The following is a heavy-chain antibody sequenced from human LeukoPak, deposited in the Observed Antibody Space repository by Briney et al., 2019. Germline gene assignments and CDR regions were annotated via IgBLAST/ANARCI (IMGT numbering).Heavy chain of an antibody. CDR1: GYSFTSYW. J-gene: IGHJ3*02. CDR3: ARPRGSGYSGGGDPFDI. Sequence: AGESLKISCKGSGYSFTSYWIAWVRQMPGKGLEWMGSIYPGDSDTRYSPSFQGQVTISSDKSISTAYLQWSSLKASDTAMFYCARPRGSGYSGGGDPFDIWGQGTLVTVSS. CDR2: IYPGDSDT. V-gene: IGHV5-51*01. D-gene: IGHD6-13*01.